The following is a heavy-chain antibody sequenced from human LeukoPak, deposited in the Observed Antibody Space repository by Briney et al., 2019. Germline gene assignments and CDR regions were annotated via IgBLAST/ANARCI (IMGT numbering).Heavy chain of an antibody. J-gene: IGHJ6*03. D-gene: IGHD1-7*01. CDR2: INPSGGST. Sequence: ASVKVSCNASGYTFTSYYMHWVRQAPGQGLEWMGIINPSGGSTSYAQKFQGRVTMTRDMSTSTVYMELSSLRSEDTAVYYCARGAPITGTSHYYYYYMDVWGKGTTVTVSS. CDR3: ARGAPITGTSHYYYYYMDV. CDR1: GYTFTSYY. V-gene: IGHV1-46*01.